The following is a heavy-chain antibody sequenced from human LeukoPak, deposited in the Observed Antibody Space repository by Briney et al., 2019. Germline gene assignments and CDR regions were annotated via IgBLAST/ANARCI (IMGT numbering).Heavy chain of an antibody. J-gene: IGHJ4*02. CDR2: IYYGGTTRNIYYGGTN. D-gene: IGHD3-22*01. V-gene: IGHV4-39*02. CDR1: GGSISSSSYY. CDR3: ARDLYYYDSSGDKAFRLFDY. Sequence: SETLSLTCTVSGGSISSSSYYLGWIRPPPGKGLEWIGNIYYGGTTRNIYYGGTNHYNPSFKSRVTISVDTSKNQFSTKLSSVTAADTAVYYCARDLYYYDSSGDKAFRLFDYWGQGTLVTVSS.